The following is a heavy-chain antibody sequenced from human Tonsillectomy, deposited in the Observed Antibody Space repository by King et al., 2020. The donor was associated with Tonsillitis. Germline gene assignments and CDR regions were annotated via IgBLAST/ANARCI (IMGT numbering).Heavy chain of an antibody. Sequence: VQLVESGAEVKKPGESLRISCTGSGYSFTSYWISWVRQMPGKGLEWMGRIDPSDSYTNYSPSFQGHVTISGDKSISTAYLQWSSLKASDTAMYYCARSYFPGIAVGSWFDPWGQGTLVTVSS. CDR2: IDPSDSYT. D-gene: IGHD6-19*01. CDR3: ARSYFPGIAVGSWFDP. CDR1: GYSFTSYW. V-gene: IGHV5-10-1*03. J-gene: IGHJ5*02.